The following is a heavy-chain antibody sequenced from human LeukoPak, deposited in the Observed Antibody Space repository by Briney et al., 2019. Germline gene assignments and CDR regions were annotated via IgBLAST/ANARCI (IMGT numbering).Heavy chain of an antibody. D-gene: IGHD6-19*01. J-gene: IGHJ4*02. V-gene: IGHV3-48*03. Sequence: GGSLRLSCAASGFTFSSYEMNWVRQAPGKGLEWVSYISSSGSTIYYADSVKGRFTISRDNAKNSLSLQMNSLRVEDTAVYYCARETPDSSGWDWGQGTLVTVSS. CDR2: ISSSGSTI. CDR3: ARETPDSSGWD. CDR1: GFTFSSYE.